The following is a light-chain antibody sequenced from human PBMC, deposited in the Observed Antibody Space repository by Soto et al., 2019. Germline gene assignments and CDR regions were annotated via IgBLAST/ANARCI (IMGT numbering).Light chain of an antibody. Sequence: SVLTQPASVSGSPGQSITISCTGTSSDVGAYNYVSWYQQHPGNAPKLMIYDVSNRPSGVSNRFSGSKSGNTASLTISGLQAEDEADYYCSSYTTSSTPCVFGTGTKVTVL. CDR1: SSDVGAYNY. CDR2: DVS. J-gene: IGLJ1*01. CDR3: SSYTTSSTPCV. V-gene: IGLV2-14*01.